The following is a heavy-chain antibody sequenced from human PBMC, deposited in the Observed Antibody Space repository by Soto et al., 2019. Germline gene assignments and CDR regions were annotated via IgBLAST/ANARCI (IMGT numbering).Heavy chain of an antibody. CDR2: ISESGDNA. V-gene: IGHV3-23*01. D-gene: IGHD5-18*01. J-gene: IGHJ5*02. Sequence: EVQLLEYGGGLAQPGGSLRLSCAASGFPFNTYAMSWVRQAPGKGPEWVSAISESGDNAFYADSVQGRFTISRDNSYNILYLQMNSLRVEDTALYFCAKGGYIYGLDPWGQGTLVTVSS. CDR1: GFPFNTYA. CDR3: AKGGYIYGLDP.